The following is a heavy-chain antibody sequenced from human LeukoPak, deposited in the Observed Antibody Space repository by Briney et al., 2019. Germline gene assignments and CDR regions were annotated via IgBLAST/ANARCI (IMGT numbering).Heavy chain of an antibody. CDR2: IYHSGST. CDR1: GYSISSGYY. Sequence: SETLSLTCTVSGYSISSGYYWCWIRHPPGKGLEWIGSIYHSGSTYYNPSLKSLVTISVDTSKNQFSLKLSSVTAADTAVYYCVGAWDGSGILWYYFDYWGQGTLVTVSS. CDR3: VGAWDGSGILWYYFDY. D-gene: IGHD3-10*01. V-gene: IGHV4-38-2*02. J-gene: IGHJ4*02.